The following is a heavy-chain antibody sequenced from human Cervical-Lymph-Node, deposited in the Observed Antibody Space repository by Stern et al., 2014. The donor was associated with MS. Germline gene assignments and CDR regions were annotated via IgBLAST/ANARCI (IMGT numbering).Heavy chain of an antibody. J-gene: IGHJ4*02. CDR2: IYHSGST. D-gene: IGHD5-24*01. V-gene: IGHV4-4*02. CDR3: ARAGDGYNYDY. CDR1: GGSISSSNW. Sequence: QLQLQESGPGLVKPSGTLSLTCAVSGGSISSSNWWSWVRQPPGKGLEGIGEIYHSGSTNYNPSPKSRVTISVDNSKNQFSLRLISVTAADTAVYYCARAGDGYNYDYWGQGTLVTVSS.